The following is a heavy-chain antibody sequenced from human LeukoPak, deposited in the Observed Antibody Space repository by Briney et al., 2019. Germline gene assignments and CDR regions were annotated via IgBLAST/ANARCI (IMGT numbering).Heavy chain of an antibody. CDR1: GGTFSSYA. Sequence: ASVKVSCKASGGTFSSYAISWVRQAPGQGLEWMGGIIPIFGTANYAQKFQGRVTITADESTSTAYMELSSLRSEDTAVHYCARLDYGDQSAPVVINAFDIWGQGTMVTVSS. J-gene: IGHJ3*02. D-gene: IGHD4-17*01. CDR2: IIPIFGTA. V-gene: IGHV1-69*13. CDR3: ARLDYGDQSAPVVINAFDI.